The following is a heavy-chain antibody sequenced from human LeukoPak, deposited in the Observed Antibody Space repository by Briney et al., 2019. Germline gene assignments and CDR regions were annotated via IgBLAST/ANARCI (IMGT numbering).Heavy chain of an antibody. J-gene: IGHJ6*03. D-gene: IGHD6-13*01. V-gene: IGHV3-13*01. CDR1: GFTFSSYD. Sequence: GGSLRLSCTASGFTFSSYDMHWVRQGTGKGLEWVSAIGTAGDTYYGGSVKGRFTISRENAKNSLYLQMNSLRAEDTAVYYCAKDDIPAAATGYMDVWGKGTTVTVSS. CDR2: IGTAGDT. CDR3: AKDDIPAAATGYMDV.